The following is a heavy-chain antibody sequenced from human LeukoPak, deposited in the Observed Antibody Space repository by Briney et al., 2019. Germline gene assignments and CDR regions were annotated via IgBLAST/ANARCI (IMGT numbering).Heavy chain of an antibody. Sequence: SETLSLTCTVSGGSISSSSYYWGWIRQPPGKGLEWIGSIYYSGSTYYNPSLKSRVTISVDTSKNQFSLKLSSVTAADTAVYYCARIMITFGGVIDNIDYWGQGTLVTVSS. D-gene: IGHD3-16*02. CDR1: GGSISSSSYY. J-gene: IGHJ4*02. V-gene: IGHV4-39*01. CDR2: IYYSGST. CDR3: ARIMITFGGVIDNIDY.